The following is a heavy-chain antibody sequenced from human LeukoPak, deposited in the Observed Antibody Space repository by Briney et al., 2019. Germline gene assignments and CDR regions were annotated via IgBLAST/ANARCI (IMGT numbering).Heavy chain of an antibody. D-gene: IGHD1-26*01. CDR3: ARRDVGNYYGLDV. CDR2: IYPGDSDT. CDR1: GYSFNDYW. V-gene: IGHV5-51*01. J-gene: IGHJ6*01. Sequence: GESLKISCKASGYSFNDYWIGWVRQMPGKGLEWVGIIYPGDSDTRYGPSFQGQVTMSVDKSINTAYVQWSSLKASDTAIYYCARRDVGNYYGLDVWGQGTTVIVSS.